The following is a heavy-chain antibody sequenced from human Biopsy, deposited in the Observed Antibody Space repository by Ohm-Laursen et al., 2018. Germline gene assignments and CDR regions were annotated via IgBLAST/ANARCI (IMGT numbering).Heavy chain of an antibody. CDR2: IYSGGNT. Sequence: GTLSLTWTVSGDSLTSGPENWSWIRQSPGQGLEYIGFIYSGGNTNYNPSLKNRVTMSVDTSKNQFYLKLYSVTAADTAVYYCARGRRTSGWPYFDNWGQGALDIVSP. V-gene: IGHV4-61*01. CDR1: GDSLTSGPEN. D-gene: IGHD6-19*01. J-gene: IGHJ4*02. CDR3: ARGRRTSGWPYFDN.